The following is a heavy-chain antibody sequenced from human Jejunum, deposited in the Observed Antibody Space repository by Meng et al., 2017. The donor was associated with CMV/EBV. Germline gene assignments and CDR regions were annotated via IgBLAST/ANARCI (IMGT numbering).Heavy chain of an antibody. J-gene: IGHJ4*02. Sequence: SGESMRSHYWSWIRQPTGKGLEWMGHVYYSGSATYSPSLRSRVSISLDMSKNQFSLKLRSVTAADTAMYFCARGLGHASNNSHDYWGQGTLVTVSS. CDR3: ARGLGHASNNSHDY. V-gene: IGHV4-59*11. CDR2: VYYSGSA. D-gene: IGHD1-1*01. CDR1: GESMRSHY.